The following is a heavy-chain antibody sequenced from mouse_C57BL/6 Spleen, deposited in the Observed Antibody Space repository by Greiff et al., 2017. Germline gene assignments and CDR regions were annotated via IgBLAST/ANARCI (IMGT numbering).Heavy chain of an antibody. Sequence: VHLVESGPGLVQPSQSLSITCTVSGFSLTSYGVHWVRQSPGQGLEWLGVICRGGSTDYNAAFISRLSISKDNSKSQVFFKMNSLQADDTAIYYCARRNGNYPDYWGQGTSVTVSS. CDR1: GFSLTSYG. CDR2: ICRGGST. V-gene: IGHV2-2*01. D-gene: IGHD2-1*01. CDR3: ARRNGNYPDY. J-gene: IGHJ4*01.